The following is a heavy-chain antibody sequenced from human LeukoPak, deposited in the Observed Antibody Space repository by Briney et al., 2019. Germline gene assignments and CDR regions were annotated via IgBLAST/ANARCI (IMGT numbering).Heavy chain of an antibody. V-gene: IGHV3-30*02. Sequence: PGGSLRLSCRAAEFSFRNQGMHWVRQAPGKGLEWLAYIRGDGKCKYYADSVKGRFTVSRDNSKNTLDLQMNSLTTEDTAVYYCGKDVNWAVDYWGQGALVTVS. CDR2: IRGDGKCK. D-gene: IGHD3-16*01. J-gene: IGHJ4*02. CDR3: GKDVNWAVDY. CDR1: EFSFRNQG.